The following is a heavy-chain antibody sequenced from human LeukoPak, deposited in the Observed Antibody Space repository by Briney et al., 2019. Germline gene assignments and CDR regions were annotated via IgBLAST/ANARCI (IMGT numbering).Heavy chain of an antibody. CDR2: IWNNEKSK. CDR3: AREWAGPSFDY. Sequence: GGSLRLSCAASGFAFDSFGMHWVRQAPGKGLEWVAVIWNNEKSKYYADSVKGRFTISRDNSKNTLYLQMNSLRAEDTAVYFCAREWAGPSFDYWGQGTLVTVSS. J-gene: IGHJ4*02. CDR1: GFAFDSFG. D-gene: IGHD6-19*01. V-gene: IGHV3-33*01.